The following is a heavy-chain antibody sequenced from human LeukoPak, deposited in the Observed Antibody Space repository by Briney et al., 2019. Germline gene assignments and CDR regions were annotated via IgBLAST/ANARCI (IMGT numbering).Heavy chain of an antibody. V-gene: IGHV3-48*04. D-gene: IGHD3-10*02. CDR2: ISSSGSTI. Sequence: GGSLRLSCATSGFTFSSYWMHWVRQAPGKGLEWVSYISSSGSTIYYADSVKGRFTISRDNAKNSLYLQMNSLRAEDTAVYYCAELGITMIGGVWGKGTTVTVSS. CDR3: AELGITMIGGV. CDR1: GFTFSSYW. J-gene: IGHJ6*04.